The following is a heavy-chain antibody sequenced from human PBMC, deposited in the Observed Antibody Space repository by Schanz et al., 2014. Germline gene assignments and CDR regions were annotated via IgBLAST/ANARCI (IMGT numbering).Heavy chain of an antibody. CDR2: ITVYNGNT. CDR1: GYTFSSYG. CDR3: ARELVTCYGSGPTTYPRLYGMDV. J-gene: IGHJ6*02. D-gene: IGHD3-10*01. V-gene: IGHV1-18*04. Sequence: QVHLVQSGAEVRKPGASVKVSCKASGYTFSSYGLSWVRQAPGQGLEWLGWITVYNGNTNYAQKLQVRHTMPTDPSTNPSDMELRGLRSDDTAVYFCARELVTCYGSGPTTYPRLYGMDVWGQWTTVTVSS.